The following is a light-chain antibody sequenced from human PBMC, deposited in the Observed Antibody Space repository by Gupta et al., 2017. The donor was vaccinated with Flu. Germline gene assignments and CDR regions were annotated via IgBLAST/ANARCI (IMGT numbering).Light chain of an antibody. J-gene: IGKJ2*01. CDR2: GAS. CDR3: QQYGSSPMYT. Sequence: TLSLSPGERATLSCRASQSVSSSYLAWYQQKPGQAPRLLIYGASSRATGIPDRFSGSGSGTDFTLTISRLDPEDFAVYYCQQYGSSPMYTFGQGTKLEIK. CDR1: QSVSSSY. V-gene: IGKV3-20*01.